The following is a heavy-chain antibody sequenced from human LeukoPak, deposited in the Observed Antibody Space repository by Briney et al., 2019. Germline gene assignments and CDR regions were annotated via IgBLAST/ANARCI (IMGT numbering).Heavy chain of an antibody. CDR2: ISGSGGST. CDR1: GFTFSSYA. CDR3: AKGHYDSSGYRPEYFQH. D-gene: IGHD3-22*01. V-gene: IGHV3-23*01. J-gene: IGHJ1*01. Sequence: GGSLRLSCAASGFTFSSYATSWVRQAPGKGLEWVSAISGSGGSTYYADSVKGRFTISRDNSKNTLYLQMNSLRAEDTAVYYCAKGHYDSSGYRPEYFQHWGQGTLVTVSS.